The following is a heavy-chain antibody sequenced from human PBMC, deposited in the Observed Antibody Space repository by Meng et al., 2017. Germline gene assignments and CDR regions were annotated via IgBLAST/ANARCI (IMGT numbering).Heavy chain of an antibody. CDR1: GYTFIAYY. Sequence: ASVKVSCKASGYTFIAYYIHWVRQAPGQGLEWMGRINPKNGGTIYAQKFQGRVTMTTDTSISTAYMELRSLRSDDTAVFYCARASYDFLTGYSRLFDFWGQGTLVTVSS. CDR3: ARASYDFLTGYSRLFDF. V-gene: IGHV1-2*06. J-gene: IGHJ4*02. D-gene: IGHD3-9*01. CDR2: INPKNGGT.